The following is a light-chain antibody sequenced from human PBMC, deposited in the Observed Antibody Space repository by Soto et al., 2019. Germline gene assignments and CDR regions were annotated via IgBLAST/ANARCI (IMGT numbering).Light chain of an antibody. V-gene: IGKV1-39*01. CDR2: AAS. Sequence: DIQMTQSPSSLSASVGDRVTITCRASQSISSYLNWYHQKPGKAPKLLIYAASSLQSGVPSRFSGSGSGKDFTLTISSLQPEDFATYYCQQSYSTPRTFGQGTKLEIK. CDR3: QQSYSTPRT. CDR1: QSISSY. J-gene: IGKJ2*01.